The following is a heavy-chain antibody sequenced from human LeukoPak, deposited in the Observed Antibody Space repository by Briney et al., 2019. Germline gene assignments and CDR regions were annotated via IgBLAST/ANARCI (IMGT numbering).Heavy chain of an antibody. CDR2: ISSSGNAI. V-gene: IGHV3-11*04. CDR3: ARVFGFSSSSNNWFDP. J-gene: IGHJ5*02. D-gene: IGHD6-6*01. CDR1: GFTFSDYY. Sequence: PGRSLRLSCAASGFTFSDYYMTWIRQAPGKGLEWVSYISSSGNAICYADSVKGRFTISRDNAKNSLYLQMNSLRAEDTAVYYCARVFGFSSSSNNWFDPWGQGTLVTVSS.